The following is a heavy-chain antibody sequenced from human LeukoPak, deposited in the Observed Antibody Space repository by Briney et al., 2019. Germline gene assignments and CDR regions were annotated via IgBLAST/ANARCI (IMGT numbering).Heavy chain of an antibody. CDR1: GSTFDNYA. V-gene: IGHV3-23*01. J-gene: IGHJ6*02. D-gene: IGHD3-3*01. CDR3: AKASSEWLRLNYGMDV. Sequence: PGGSLRLSCAASGSTFDNYAMSWVRQAPGKGLEWVSAISGSGGSTYYADSVKGRFTISRDNSKNTLYLQMNSLRAEDTAVYYCAKASSEWLRLNYGMDVWGQGTTVTVSS. CDR2: ISGSGGST.